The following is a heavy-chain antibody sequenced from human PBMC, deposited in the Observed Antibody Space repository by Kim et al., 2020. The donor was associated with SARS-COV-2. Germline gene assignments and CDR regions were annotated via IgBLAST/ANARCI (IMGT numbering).Heavy chain of an antibody. CDR1: GYTFTSYY. CDR2: INPSGGST. V-gene: IGHV1-46*01. CDR3: ARRARDGYNGYAFDI. Sequence: ASVKVSCKASGYTFTSYYMHWVRQAPGQGLEWMGIINPSGGSTSYAQKFQGRVTMTRDTSTSTVYMELSSLRSEDTAVYYCARRARDGYNGYAFDIWGQGTMVTVSS. J-gene: IGHJ3*02. D-gene: IGHD5-12*01.